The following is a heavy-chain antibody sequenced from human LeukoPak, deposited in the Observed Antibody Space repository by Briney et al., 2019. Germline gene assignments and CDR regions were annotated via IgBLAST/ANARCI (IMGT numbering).Heavy chain of an antibody. Sequence: GGSLRLSCAASGFTFSNYWMHWVRQAPGKGLVWVSRINTDGSSTSYVDSVKGRFTISRDNSKNTLYLQMNSLRAEDTAVYYCAKDTSSWYYYYYMDVWGKGTTVTVSS. CDR3: AKDTSSWYYYYYMDV. CDR2: INTDGSST. CDR1: GFTFSNYW. J-gene: IGHJ6*03. D-gene: IGHD6-13*01. V-gene: IGHV3-74*01.